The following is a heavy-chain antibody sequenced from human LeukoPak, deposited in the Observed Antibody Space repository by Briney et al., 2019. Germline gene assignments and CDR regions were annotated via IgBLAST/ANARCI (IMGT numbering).Heavy chain of an antibody. Sequence: GGSLRLSCAASGFTFDDYGMSWVRQAPGKGLEWVSGINWNGGSTGYADSVKGRFTISRGNSKNTLYLQMNSLRAEDTAVYYCAKARGDFPYYYYMDVWGKGTTVTVSS. CDR3: AKARGDFPYYYYMDV. V-gene: IGHV3-20*04. D-gene: IGHD3-10*01. CDR1: GFTFDDYG. CDR2: INWNGGST. J-gene: IGHJ6*03.